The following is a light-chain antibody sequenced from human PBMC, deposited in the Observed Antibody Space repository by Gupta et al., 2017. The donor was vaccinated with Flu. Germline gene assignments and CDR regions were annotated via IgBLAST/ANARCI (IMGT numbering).Light chain of an antibody. V-gene: IGLV3-21*02. CDR2: NNG. CDR3: QVRATSSGFWV. CDR1: NIGSKT. Sequence: SYVLTQPPSVSVAPGQTARISCGGNNIGSKTVHWYQQNPGQAPVVVVHNNGDRPSGIPERFSGSNSGNTATLTISMVEAGDEADYYCQVRATSSGFWVFGGGTKLTVL. J-gene: IGLJ3*02.